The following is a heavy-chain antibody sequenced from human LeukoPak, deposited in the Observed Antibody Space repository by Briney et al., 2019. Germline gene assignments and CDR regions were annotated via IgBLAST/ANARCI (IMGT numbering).Heavy chain of an antibody. V-gene: IGHV3-21*01. Sequence: PGGSLRLSCAASGCSFSNYSRNWVRQAPGKGLEWVSSISSSSSHIYYADSVKGRFTISRDNAKNSLYLQMNSLRAEDTAVYYCARDWGGSGSYDWGQGTLVTVSS. J-gene: IGHJ4*02. D-gene: IGHD3-10*01. CDR3: ARDWGGSGSYD. CDR1: GCSFSNYS. CDR2: ISSSSSHI.